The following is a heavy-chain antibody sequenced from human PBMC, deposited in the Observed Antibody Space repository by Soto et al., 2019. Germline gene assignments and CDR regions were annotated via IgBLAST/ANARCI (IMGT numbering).Heavy chain of an antibody. CDR1: GLSVTANY. D-gene: IGHD5-18*01. CDR2: IYRGGGT. Sequence: EVQLVETGGGLIQPGGSLRLSCAASGLSVTANYMTWVRQAPGKGLEWLSIIYRGGGTYYADSLKGRAIISRDGSRNMVFLQMNSLTAEDAGVYYCARRDDSETFDIWGRGTVVNVSS. J-gene: IGHJ3*02. CDR3: ARRDDSETFDI. V-gene: IGHV3-53*02.